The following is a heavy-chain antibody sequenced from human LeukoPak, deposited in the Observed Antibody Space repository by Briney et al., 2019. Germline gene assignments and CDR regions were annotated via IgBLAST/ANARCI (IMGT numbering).Heavy chain of an antibody. V-gene: IGHV3-23*01. CDR3: AKDFGVRSVTYHFDY. D-gene: IGHD3-10*01. J-gene: IGHJ4*02. CDR2: ISGSGGST. Sequence: QSGGSLRLSCAASGFTFSSYAMSWVRQAPGKGLEWVSVISGSGGSTYYADSVKGRFTISRDNSKNTLYLQMNSLRAEDTAVYYCAKDFGVRSVTYHFDYWGQGTLVTVSS. CDR1: GFTFSSYA.